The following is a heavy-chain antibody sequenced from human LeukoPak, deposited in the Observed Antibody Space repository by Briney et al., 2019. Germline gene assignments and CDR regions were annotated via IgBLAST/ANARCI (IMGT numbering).Heavy chain of an antibody. CDR2: IRYDGSNK. J-gene: IGHJ4*02. CDR1: GFTFSSYG. D-gene: IGHD4-17*01. Sequence: PGGSLRLSCAASGFTFSSYGMHWVRQAPGKGLEWVGFIRYDGSNKYYADSVKGRFTISRDNSKTTLYLQMNSLRAEDTAVYYCATIEAVRFHYWGQGTLVTVSS. CDR3: ATIEAVRFHY. V-gene: IGHV3-30*02.